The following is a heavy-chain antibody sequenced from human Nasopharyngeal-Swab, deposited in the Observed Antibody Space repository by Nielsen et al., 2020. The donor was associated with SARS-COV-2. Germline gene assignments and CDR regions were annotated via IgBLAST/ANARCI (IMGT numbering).Heavy chain of an antibody. D-gene: IGHD3-9*01. CDR3: ARGKFNILTGAAAFDI. V-gene: IGHV4-34*13. CDR2: INYSGST. Sequence: WIRQPPGKGLEWIGEINYSGSTNYNPSLKSRVTISVDTSKNQFSLKLSSVTAADTAVYYCARGKFNILTGAAAFDIWGQGTMVTVSS. J-gene: IGHJ3*02.